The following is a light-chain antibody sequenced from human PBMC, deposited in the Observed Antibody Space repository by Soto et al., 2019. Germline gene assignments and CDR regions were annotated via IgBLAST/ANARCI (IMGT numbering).Light chain of an antibody. CDR1: QSVSSDY. J-gene: IGKJ4*01. CDR3: QQYGSSPLT. CDR2: RAS. V-gene: IGKV3-20*01. Sequence: EIVLTQSPGTLSLSPGERATLSCRASQSVSSDYLAWYQQKHGQTPKVLIYRASSRATGIPDRFSGSGSGTDFPLTISRLEPEDFAVYYCQQYGSSPLTFGGGTKVEIK.